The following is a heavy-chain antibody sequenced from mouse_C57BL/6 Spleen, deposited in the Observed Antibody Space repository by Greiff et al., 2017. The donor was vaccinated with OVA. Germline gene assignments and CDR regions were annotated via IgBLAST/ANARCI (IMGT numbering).Heavy chain of an antibody. CDR1: GYTFTDYE. CDR2: IDPETGGT. Sequence: VQLQQSGAELVRPGASVTLSCKASGYTFTDYEMHWVKQTPVHGLEWIGAIDPETGGTAYNQKFKGKAILTADKSSSTAYMELRSLTSEDSAVLYCTRGGIYRYFDVWGTGTTVTVSS. V-gene: IGHV1-15*01. CDR3: TRGGIYRYFDV. J-gene: IGHJ1*03.